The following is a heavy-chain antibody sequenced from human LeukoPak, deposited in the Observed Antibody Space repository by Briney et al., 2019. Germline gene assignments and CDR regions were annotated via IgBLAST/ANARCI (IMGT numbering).Heavy chain of an antibody. D-gene: IGHD3-22*01. J-gene: IGHJ4*02. CDR2: ITISSNFI. CDR1: GFSLSSYS. V-gene: IGHV3-21*04. Sequence: GGSLRLSCAASGFSLSSYSMNWVRQAPGKGLEWVSSITISSNFIYYADSVKGRFTISRDNAKNSLYLQMNSLRAEDTAVYYCARDSGYDSSGYYYAGWGQGTLVTVSS. CDR3: ARDSGYDSSGYYYAG.